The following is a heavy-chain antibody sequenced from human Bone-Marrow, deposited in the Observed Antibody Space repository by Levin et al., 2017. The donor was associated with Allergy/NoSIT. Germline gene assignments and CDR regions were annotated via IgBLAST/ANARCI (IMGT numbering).Heavy chain of an antibody. CDR3: AREPSSWYGI. Sequence: GGSLRLSCKASGYTFTSYYMHWVRQAPGQGLEWMGIINPSGGSTSYAQKFQGRVTMTRDTSTSTVYMELSSLRSEDTAVYYCAREPSSWYGIWGQGTMVTVSS. J-gene: IGHJ3*02. CDR1: GYTFTSYY. V-gene: IGHV1-46*01. D-gene: IGHD6-13*01. CDR2: INPSGGST.